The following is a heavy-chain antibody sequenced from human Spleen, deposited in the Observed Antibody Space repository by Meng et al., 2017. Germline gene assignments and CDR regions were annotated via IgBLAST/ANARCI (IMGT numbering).Heavy chain of an antibody. J-gene: IGHJ4*02. V-gene: IGHV4-39*07. CDR1: GGSISSSSYY. D-gene: IGHD4-17*01. CDR3: ARDPTVTHVFDY. CDR2: IYHSGST. Sequence: SETLSLTCTVSGGSISSSSYYWGWIRQPPGKGLEWIGSIYHSGSTYYNPSLKSRVTISVDTSKNQFSLKLSSVTTADTAVYYCARDPTVTHVFDYWGQGTLVTVSS.